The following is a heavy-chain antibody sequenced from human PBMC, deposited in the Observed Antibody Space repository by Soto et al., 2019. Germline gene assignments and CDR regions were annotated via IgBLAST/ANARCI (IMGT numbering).Heavy chain of an antibody. Sequence: QVQLVQSGAEVKKPGASVKVSCKASGYTFTSYDINWVRQATGQGLEWMGWMNPNSGNTGYAQKFQGRVTMTRNTSISTAYMELSSLRSEDTAVYYCASRFAHGDKRWWFFDYWGQGTLVTVSS. CDR2: MNPNSGNT. CDR3: ASRFAHGDKRWWFFDY. CDR1: GYTFTSYD. V-gene: IGHV1-8*01. D-gene: IGHD2-15*01. J-gene: IGHJ4*02.